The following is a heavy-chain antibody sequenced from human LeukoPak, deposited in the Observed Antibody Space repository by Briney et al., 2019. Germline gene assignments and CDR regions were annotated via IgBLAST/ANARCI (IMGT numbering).Heavy chain of an antibody. CDR3: AREHVGNWNYVFCDY. Sequence: VASVKVSCKASGYTFTSYGISWVRQAPGQGLEWMGWISAYNGNTNYAQKLQGRVTMTTDTSTSTAYMELRSLRSDDTAVYYCAREHVGNWNYVFCDYWGQGTLVTVSS. D-gene: IGHD1-7*01. CDR2: ISAYNGNT. CDR1: GYTFTSYG. V-gene: IGHV1-18*01. J-gene: IGHJ4*02.